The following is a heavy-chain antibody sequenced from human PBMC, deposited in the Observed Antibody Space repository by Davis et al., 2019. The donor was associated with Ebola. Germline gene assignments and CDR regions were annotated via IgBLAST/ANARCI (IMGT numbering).Heavy chain of an antibody. D-gene: IGHD6-13*01. Sequence: PGGSLRLSCAASGFTFSSYWMSWVRQAPGKGLEWVANIKQDGSEKYYVDSVKGRFTISRDNAKNSLYLQMNSLRAEDTAVYYCARVFGSGYSSSWYDYYYYGMDVWGQGTTVTVSS. CDR2: IKQDGSEK. CDR3: ARVFGSGYSSSWYDYYYYGMDV. V-gene: IGHV3-7*03. CDR1: GFTFSSYW. J-gene: IGHJ6*02.